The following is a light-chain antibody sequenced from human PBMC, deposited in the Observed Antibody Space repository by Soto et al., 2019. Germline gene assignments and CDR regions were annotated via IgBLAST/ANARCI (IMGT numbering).Light chain of an antibody. CDR2: GAS. Sequence: EIVMTQSPATLSVSPGERATLSCRASQSVSSNLAWYQQKPGQAPRLLLYGASTRATGIPGRFSGSGSGTEFTLTISSLQCEDFAVYYCQQHNYWPSFGQGTKLEIK. CDR1: QSVSSN. CDR3: QQHNYWPS. V-gene: IGKV3-15*01. J-gene: IGKJ2*01.